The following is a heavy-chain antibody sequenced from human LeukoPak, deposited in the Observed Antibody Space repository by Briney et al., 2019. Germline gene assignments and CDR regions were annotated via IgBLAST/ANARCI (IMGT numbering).Heavy chain of an antibody. CDR2: INPSGGST. CDR1: GYTFTSYY. D-gene: IGHD3-10*01. CDR3: ARDRADYYGSGSYYKPLGY. Sequence: GASVKVSCXASGYTFTSYYMHWVRQAPGQGLEWMGIINPSGGSTSYAQKFQGRVTMTRDTSTSTVYMELSSLRSEDTAVYYCARDRADYYGSGSYYKPLGYWGQGTLVTVSS. J-gene: IGHJ4*02. V-gene: IGHV1-46*01.